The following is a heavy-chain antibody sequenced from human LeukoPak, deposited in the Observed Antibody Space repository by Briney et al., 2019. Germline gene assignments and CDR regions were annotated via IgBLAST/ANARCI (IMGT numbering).Heavy chain of an antibody. D-gene: IGHD2-2*01. CDR1: GFTFSSYA. CDR2: ISYDGSNK. V-gene: IGHV3-30-3*01. Sequence: PGGSLRLSCAASGFTFSSYAMHWVRQAPGKGLEWVAVISYDGSNKYYADSVKGRFTISRDNSKNTLYLQMNSLRAEDTAVYYCARDLPPVPAAISNYYYYYGMDAWGQGTTVTVSS. J-gene: IGHJ6*02. CDR3: ARDLPPVPAAISNYYYYYGMDA.